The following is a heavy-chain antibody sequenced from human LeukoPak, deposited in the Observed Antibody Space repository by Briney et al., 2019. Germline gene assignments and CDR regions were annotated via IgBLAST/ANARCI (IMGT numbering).Heavy chain of an antibody. CDR3: ARTWGGDCYHPPYYGMDV. D-gene: IGHD2-21*02. J-gene: IGHJ6*02. CDR2: INPSGGST. Sequence: ASVTVSCKASGYTFTSYYMHWVRQAPGQGLEWMGIINPSGGSTSYAQKFQGRVTMTRDTSTSTVYMELSSLRSEDTAVYYCARTWGGDCYHPPYYGMDVWGQGTTVTVSS. CDR1: GYTFTSYY. V-gene: IGHV1-46*01.